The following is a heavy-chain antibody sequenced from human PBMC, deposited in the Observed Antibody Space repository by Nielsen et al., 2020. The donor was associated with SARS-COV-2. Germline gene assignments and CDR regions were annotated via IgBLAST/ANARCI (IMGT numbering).Heavy chain of an antibody. J-gene: IGHJ4*02. D-gene: IGHD7-27*01. CDR3: ARGNGWGSYFDY. V-gene: IGHV3-30*01. Sequence: DSVKGRFTISRDNSKNTLYLQMNSLRAEDTAVYYCARGNGWGSYFDYWGQGTLVTVSS.